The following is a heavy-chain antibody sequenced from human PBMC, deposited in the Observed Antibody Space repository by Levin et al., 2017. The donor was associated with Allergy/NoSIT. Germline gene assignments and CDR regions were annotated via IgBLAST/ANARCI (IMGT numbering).Heavy chain of an antibody. J-gene: IGHJ4*02. CDR3: AKDSSYGDYDPRHFDY. V-gene: IGHV3-23*01. CDR2: ISGSGGST. Sequence: GGSLRLSCAASGFTFSSYAMSWVRQAPGKGLEWVSAISGSGGSTYYADSVKGRFTISRDNSKNTLYLQMNSLRAEDTAVYYCAKDSSYGDYDPRHFDYWGQGTLVTVSS. D-gene: IGHD4-17*01. CDR1: GFTFSSYA.